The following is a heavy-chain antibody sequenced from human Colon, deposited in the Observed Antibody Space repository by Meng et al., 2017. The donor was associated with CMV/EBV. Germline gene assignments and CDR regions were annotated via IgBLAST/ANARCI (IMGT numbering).Heavy chain of an antibody. CDR2: IKQDGSEK. CDR1: GFIFNTYW. Sequence: GESLKISCAASGFIFNTYWMSWVRQAPGKGLEWAANIKQDGSEKYYLDSVKGRFTISRDNAKNSLYLQMNSLRDEDSAVYYCVGTYAGNLDYWGQGTLVTVSS. J-gene: IGHJ4*02. V-gene: IGHV3-7*01. D-gene: IGHD1-26*01. CDR3: VGTYAGNLDY.